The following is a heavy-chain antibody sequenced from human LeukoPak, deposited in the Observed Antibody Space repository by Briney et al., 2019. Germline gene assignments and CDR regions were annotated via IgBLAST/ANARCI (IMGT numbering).Heavy chain of an antibody. CDR2: MNPNSGNT. V-gene: IGHV1-8*01. Sequence: ASVKVSCKASGYTFTSYDINWVRQATGQGLEWMGWMNPNSGNTGYAQKFQGRVTMTRNTSISTAYMELSSLRAEDTAVYYCATSQRTSGRYGNAFDIWGQGIMVIVSS. CDR3: ATSQRTSGRYGNAFDI. D-gene: IGHD6-19*01. J-gene: IGHJ3*02. CDR1: GYTFTSYD.